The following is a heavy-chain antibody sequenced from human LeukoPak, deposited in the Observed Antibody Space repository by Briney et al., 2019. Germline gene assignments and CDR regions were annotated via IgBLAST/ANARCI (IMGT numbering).Heavy chain of an antibody. V-gene: IGHV4-34*01. CDR2: INHSGST. D-gene: IGHD6-19*01. CDR1: GGSFSGYY. Sequence: PSETLSLTCAVYGGSFSGYYWSWIRQPPGKGLEWIGEINHSGSTNYNPSLKSRVTISVDTSKNQFSVKLSSVTAADTAVYYCARAYSSGWYSSHYWGQGTLVTVSS. CDR3: ARAYSSGWYSSHY. J-gene: IGHJ4*02.